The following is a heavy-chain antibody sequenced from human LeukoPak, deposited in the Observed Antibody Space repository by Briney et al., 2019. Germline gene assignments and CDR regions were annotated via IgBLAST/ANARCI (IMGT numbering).Heavy chain of an antibody. V-gene: IGHV4-59*08. Sequence: SETLSLTCAVSAGSISSYYWSWIRQPPGKGLEWIGYMYYGGDTKYNPSLKSRVTISVDTSKSQFSLKLISVTAADTAVYYCARQRRVAWFDPWGQGTLVTASS. CDR1: AGSISSYY. J-gene: IGHJ5*02. CDR3: ARQRRVAWFDP. D-gene: IGHD3-3*01. CDR2: MYYGGDT.